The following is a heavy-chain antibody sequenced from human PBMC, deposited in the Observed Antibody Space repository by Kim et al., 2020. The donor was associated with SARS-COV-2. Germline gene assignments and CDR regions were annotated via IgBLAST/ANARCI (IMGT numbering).Heavy chain of an antibody. J-gene: IGHJ4*02. CDR1: GFTLTSYT. D-gene: IGHD3-16*01. V-gene: IGHV7-4-1*02. CDR3: ARGGAYYYEY. CDR2: INTKTGNP. Sequence: ASVKVSCKASGFTLTSYTINWVRQAPGQGLEWMGWINTKTGNPTYAQGFTGRFVLSLDTSISTTYLQVSSLKAEDTAVYYCARGGAYYYEYWGQGTLVTVSS.